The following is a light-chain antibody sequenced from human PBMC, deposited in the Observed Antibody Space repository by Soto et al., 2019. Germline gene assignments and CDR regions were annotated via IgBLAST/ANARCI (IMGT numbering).Light chain of an antibody. CDR2: GAS. CDR3: QQYSKWPLT. Sequence: EVVMTQSPATLSVSTGDGAALSCRASHGVGSNLAWYQQNPGQAPRLLVYGASTRATGVPARFSGSGSVTEFILTISSLGSEDFAVYFCQQYSKWPLTFGQGTKVDIK. CDR1: HGVGSN. V-gene: IGKV3-15*01. J-gene: IGKJ1*01.